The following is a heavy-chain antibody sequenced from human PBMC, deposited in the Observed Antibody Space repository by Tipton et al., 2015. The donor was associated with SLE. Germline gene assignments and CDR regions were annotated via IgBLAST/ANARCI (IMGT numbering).Heavy chain of an antibody. CDR3: ARDLNQVNWYFDL. CDR1: GYTFTSYG. CDR2: ISAYNGNT. Sequence: QVQLVQSGAEVKKPGASVKVSCKASGYTFTSYGISWVRQAPGQGPEWMGWISAYNGNTKYAQKIQGRVTMTTDTSTSTAYMEMTSLRSDDTAVYYCARDLNQVNWYFDLWGRGTLVTVSS. V-gene: IGHV1-18*01. J-gene: IGHJ2*01.